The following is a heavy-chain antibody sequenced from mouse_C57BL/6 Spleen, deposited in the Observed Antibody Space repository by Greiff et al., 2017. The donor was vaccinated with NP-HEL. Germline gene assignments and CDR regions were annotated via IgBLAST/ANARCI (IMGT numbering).Heavy chain of an antibody. V-gene: IGHV1-80*01. CDR3: ARDGNYGRGYYAMDY. D-gene: IGHD2-1*01. J-gene: IGHJ4*01. CDR1: GYAFSSYW. CDR2: IYPGDGDT. Sequence: QVHVKQSGAELVKPGASVKISCKASGYAFSSYWMNWVKQRPGKGLEWIGQIYPGDGDTNYNGKFKGKATLTADKSSSTAYMQLSSLTSEDSAVYFCARDGNYGRGYYAMDYWGQGTSVTVSS.